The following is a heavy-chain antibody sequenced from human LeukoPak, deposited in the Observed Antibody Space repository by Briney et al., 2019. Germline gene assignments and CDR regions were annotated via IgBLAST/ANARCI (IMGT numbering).Heavy chain of an antibody. Sequence: PSGTLSLSCTVSGVSISGHSWSWIRQPAGQGMEWVGRIHSSGSTDYNPSHKSRVTLSVDTSNDQFSLRVNSVTAADTAVYYCAGGPVTTFFWGQGALVTVSS. V-gene: IGHV4-4*07. CDR2: IHSSGST. J-gene: IGHJ4*02. CDR1: GVSISGHS. CDR3: AGGPVTTFF. D-gene: IGHD4-17*01.